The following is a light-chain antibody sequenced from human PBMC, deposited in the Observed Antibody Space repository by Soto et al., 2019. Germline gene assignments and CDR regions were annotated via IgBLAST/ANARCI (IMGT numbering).Light chain of an antibody. V-gene: IGKV3-11*01. Sequence: EIVLTQSPATLSLSPGERATLSCRASQSVRSYLAWYQHKPGQAPRLLIYDTSSRATGIPARFSGSGSGTDCTLTISSLDPEDFAVYYCQQRFNWPLTFGGGTKVEIK. CDR1: QSVRSY. CDR3: QQRFNWPLT. J-gene: IGKJ4*01. CDR2: DTS.